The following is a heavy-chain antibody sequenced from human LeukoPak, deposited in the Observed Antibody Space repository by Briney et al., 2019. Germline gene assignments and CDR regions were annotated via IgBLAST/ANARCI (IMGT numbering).Heavy chain of an antibody. V-gene: IGHV4-30-4*01. Sequence: SQTLSLTCTVSGGSISSGDYYWSWIRQPPGKGLEWIGYIYYSGSTYYNPSLKSRVTISVDTSKNQFSLKLSSVTAADTAVYYCARDVREVTTFDYWGQGTLVTVSS. CDR2: IYYSGST. J-gene: IGHJ4*02. D-gene: IGHD4-17*01. CDR1: GGSISSGDYY. CDR3: ARDVREVTTFDY.